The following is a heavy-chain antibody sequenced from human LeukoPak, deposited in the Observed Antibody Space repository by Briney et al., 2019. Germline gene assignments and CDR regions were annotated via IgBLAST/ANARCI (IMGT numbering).Heavy chain of an antibody. CDR3: ARSILWNAFDI. CDR2: INHSGST. D-gene: IGHD2-21*01. CDR1: GGSFSGYY. Sequence: SETLSLTCAVYGGSFSGYYWSWIRQPPGKGLEWIGEINHSGSTNYNPSLKSRVTISVDTSKNQFSLKLSSVTAADTAVYYCARSILWNAFDIWGQGTMVTVSS. J-gene: IGHJ3*02. V-gene: IGHV4-34*01.